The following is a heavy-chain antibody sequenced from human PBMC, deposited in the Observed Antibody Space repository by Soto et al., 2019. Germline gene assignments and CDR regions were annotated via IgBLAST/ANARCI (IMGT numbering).Heavy chain of an antibody. J-gene: IGHJ4*02. CDR2: LNHSGST. Sequence: QVQLQQWGSGRLKPSETLSLTCPVYGGSFSGYYWSWIRQPPGKGLEWIGELNHSGSTNYNPSLKSRVTISVDTSKNQFSLKLSSVTAADTAVYYCARGKGLRGYFDYWGQGTLVTVSS. D-gene: IGHD5-12*01. V-gene: IGHV4-34*01. CDR1: GGSFSGYY. CDR3: ARGKGLRGYFDY.